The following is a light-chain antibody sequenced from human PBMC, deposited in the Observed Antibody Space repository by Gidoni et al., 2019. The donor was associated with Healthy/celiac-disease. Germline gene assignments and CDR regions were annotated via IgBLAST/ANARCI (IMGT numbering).Light chain of an antibody. V-gene: IGKV3-15*01. J-gene: IGKJ4*01. CDR1: QSVSSN. Sequence: DIVVTQSPATLSVSPGERAPLSCRARQSVSSNLAWYQQKPGQAPRLLIYGASTRATGIPARFSGSGSGTEFTLTISSLQSEDFAVYYCQQYNNWPPLTFGGGTKVEIK. CDR2: GAS. CDR3: QQYNNWPPLT.